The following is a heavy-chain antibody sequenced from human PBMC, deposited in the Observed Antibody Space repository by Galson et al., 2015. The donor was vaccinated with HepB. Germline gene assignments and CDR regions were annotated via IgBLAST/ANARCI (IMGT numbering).Heavy chain of an antibody. CDR3: AHSQVGANYFDY. V-gene: IGHV2-5*02. D-gene: IGHD1-26*01. Sequence: PALVKPPQTLTLTCTFSGFPLSTDEEAVGWIRQPPGKALEWLALIFWDDDKVYSPFMETRLTITKDTAKNQVVLTMTKMDPVDTATYYCAHSQVGANYFDYWGQGALVTVSS. CDR2: IFWDDDK. CDR1: GFPLSTDEEA. J-gene: IGHJ4*02.